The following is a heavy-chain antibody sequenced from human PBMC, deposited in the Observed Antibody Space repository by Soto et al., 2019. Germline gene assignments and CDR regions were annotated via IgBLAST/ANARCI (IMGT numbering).Heavy chain of an antibody. CDR2: INHSGST. J-gene: IGHJ4*02. V-gene: IGHV4-34*01. Sequence: SETLSLTCAVYGGSFSGYYWSWIRQPPGKGLEWIGEINHSGSTNYNPSLKSRVTTSVDTSKNQFSLKLSSVTAADTAVYYCAKGGYSGYDLGPEYLAIWGQGTLVTVS. CDR3: AKGGYSGYDLGPEYLAI. D-gene: IGHD5-12*01. CDR1: GGSFSGYY.